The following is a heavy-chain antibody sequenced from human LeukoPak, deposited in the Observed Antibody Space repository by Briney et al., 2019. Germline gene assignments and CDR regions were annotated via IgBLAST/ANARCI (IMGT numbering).Heavy chain of an antibody. D-gene: IGHD3-22*01. CDR2: MDPSGNS. Sequence: PSETQSLTCTGSGGSIRSYCWSWIRQPAGKGLEWIGRMDPSGNSNYKPSLKSRVTMSADTSKNQFSLNLSSVTAADTAVYYCARDSSGYYFFDWYFDLWGRGTLVTVSS. J-gene: IGHJ2*01. CDR3: ARDSSGYYFFDWYFDL. CDR1: GGSIRSYC. V-gene: IGHV4-4*07.